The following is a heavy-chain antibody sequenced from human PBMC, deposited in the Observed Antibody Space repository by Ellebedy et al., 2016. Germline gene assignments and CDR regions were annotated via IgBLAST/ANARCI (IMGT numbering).Heavy chain of an antibody. J-gene: IGHJ4*02. V-gene: IGHV4-30-2*01. CDR1: GGSFSGYY. D-gene: IGHD3-10*01. Sequence: SETLSLXXAVYGGSFSGYYWSWIRQPPGKGLEWIGYFYHGGNTYYNPSLKSRVTISVDRSKNQFSLKLSSVTAADTAVYYCARAMGYYGSGIPYFDYWGQGTLVTVSS. CDR2: FYHGGNT. CDR3: ARAMGYYGSGIPYFDY.